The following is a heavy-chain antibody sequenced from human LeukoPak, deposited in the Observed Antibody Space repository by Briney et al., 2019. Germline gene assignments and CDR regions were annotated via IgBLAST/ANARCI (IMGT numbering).Heavy chain of an antibody. Sequence: SVKVSCKASGGTFSSYAISWVRQAPGQGLERMGGIIPIFGTANYAQKFQGRVTITADESTSTAYMELSSLRSEDTAVYYCARADGSSWSLYYYYYGMDVWGQGTTVTVSS. CDR2: IIPIFGTA. CDR3: ARADGSSWSLYYYYYGMDV. V-gene: IGHV1-69*13. D-gene: IGHD6-13*01. CDR1: GGTFSSYA. J-gene: IGHJ6*02.